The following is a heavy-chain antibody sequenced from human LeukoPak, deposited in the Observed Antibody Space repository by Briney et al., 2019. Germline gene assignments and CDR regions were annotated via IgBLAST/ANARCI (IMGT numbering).Heavy chain of an antibody. CDR2: ISYDGSNK. Sequence: GRSLRLSCAASGFTFSSYAMHWVRQAPGKGLEWVAVISYDGSNKYYADSVKGRFTISRDNSKNALYLQMNSLRAEDTAVYYCARGPGLDAFDIWGQGTMVTVSS. CDR1: GFTFSSYA. V-gene: IGHV3-30-3*01. J-gene: IGHJ3*02. CDR3: ARGPGLDAFDI.